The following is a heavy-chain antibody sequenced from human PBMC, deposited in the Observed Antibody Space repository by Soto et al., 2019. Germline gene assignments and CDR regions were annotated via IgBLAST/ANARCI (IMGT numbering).Heavy chain of an antibody. D-gene: IGHD6-13*01. V-gene: IGHV3-30-3*01. CDR3: ARSLAAGTRSPLRFDY. Sequence: SLRLSCAASGFTFSSYAMHWVRQAPGKGLEWVAVISYDGSNKYYADSVKGRFTISRDNSKNTLYLQMNSLRAEDTAVYYCARSLAAGTRSPLRFDYWGQGTLVTVSS. CDR2: ISYDGSNK. J-gene: IGHJ4*02. CDR1: GFTFSSYA.